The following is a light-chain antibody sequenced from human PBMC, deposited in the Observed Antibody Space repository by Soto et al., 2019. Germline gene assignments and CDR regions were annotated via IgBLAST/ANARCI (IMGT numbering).Light chain of an antibody. J-gene: IGKJ2*01. Sequence: EIVMTQSPATLSVSPGERAALSCRASQSVSSNFAWYQQKPGQAPRLLIYGASTRATGIPARFSGSGSGTEFTRTISSLQSEDFAVYYCQHYNNWPYTFGQGTKLEIK. CDR3: QHYNNWPYT. CDR2: GAS. V-gene: IGKV3-15*01. CDR1: QSVSSN.